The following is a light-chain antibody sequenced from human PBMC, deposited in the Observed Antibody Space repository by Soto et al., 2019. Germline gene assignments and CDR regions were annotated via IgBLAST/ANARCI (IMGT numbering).Light chain of an antibody. CDR2: GAS. Sequence: EIVLTQSPGALSLSPGERATLSCRASQTVSDNYLAWYQQKPRQAPRLLIYGASTRATGIPDSLSGSGSGRDFTLPISRLEPEDFAVYYCQQYGGSPRVSFGGGTKVELK. CDR1: QTVSDNY. CDR3: QQYGGSPRVS. J-gene: IGKJ4*01. V-gene: IGKV3-20*01.